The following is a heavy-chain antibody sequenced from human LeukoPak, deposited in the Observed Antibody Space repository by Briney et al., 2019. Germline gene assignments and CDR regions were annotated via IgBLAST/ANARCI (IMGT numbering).Heavy chain of an antibody. CDR3: ARDFWEGATPLVY. CDR2: ISSSSSYI. Sequence: GGSLRLSCAASGFTFSSYSMNWVRQAPGKGLEWVSSISSSSSYIYYADSVKGRFTISRDNAKNSLYLQMNSLRAEDTAVYYCARDFWEGATPLVYWGQGTLVTVSS. CDR1: GFTFSSYS. J-gene: IGHJ4*02. V-gene: IGHV3-21*01. D-gene: IGHD1-26*01.